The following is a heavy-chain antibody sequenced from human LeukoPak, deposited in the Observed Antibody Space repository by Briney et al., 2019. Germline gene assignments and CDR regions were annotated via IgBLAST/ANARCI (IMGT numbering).Heavy chain of an antibody. J-gene: IGHJ4*02. V-gene: IGHV4-34*01. CDR3: ARARRGSTSSPFRSSIAARNYFDY. D-gene: IGHD6-6*01. CDR1: GGSFSGYY. Sequence: SETLSLTCAVYGGSFSGYYWSWIRQPPGKGLEWIGEINHSGSTNYNPSLKSRVTISVDTSKDQFSLKLSSVTAADTAVYYCARARRGSTSSPFRSSIAARNYFDYWGQGTLVTVSS. CDR2: INHSGST.